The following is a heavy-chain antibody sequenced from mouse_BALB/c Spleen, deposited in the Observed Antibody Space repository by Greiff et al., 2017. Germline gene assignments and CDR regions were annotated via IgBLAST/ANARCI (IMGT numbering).Heavy chain of an antibody. CDR1: GFTFSSFG. CDR2: ISSGSSTI. CDR3: ARGGYDSFAY. Sequence: DVMLVESGGGLVQPGGSRKLSCAASGFTFSSFGMHWVRQAPEKGLEWVAYISSGSSTIYYADTVKGRFTISRDNPKNTLFLQMTSLRSEDTAMYYCARGGYDSFAYWGQGTLVTVSA. D-gene: IGHD2-14*01. J-gene: IGHJ3*01. V-gene: IGHV5-17*02.